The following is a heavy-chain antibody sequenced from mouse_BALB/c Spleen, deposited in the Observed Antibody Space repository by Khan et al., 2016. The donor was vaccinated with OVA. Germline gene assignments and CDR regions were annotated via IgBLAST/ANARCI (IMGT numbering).Heavy chain of an antibody. V-gene: IGHV5-6*01. CDR3: ASHLTGSFAY. Sequence: EVELVESGGDLVKPGGSLKLSCAASGFTFSGYSMSWVRRTPDKRLEWVATISSGGDYTYYPDSVRGRFTISRDNAKNTLYLQRSSLKSEETAMYYWASHLTGSFAYWGQGTLVTVSA. D-gene: IGHD4-1*01. CDR1: GFTFSGYS. CDR2: ISSGGDYT. J-gene: IGHJ3*01.